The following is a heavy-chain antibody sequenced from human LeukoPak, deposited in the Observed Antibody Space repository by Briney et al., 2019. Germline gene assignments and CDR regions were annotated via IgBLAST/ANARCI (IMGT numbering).Heavy chain of an antibody. Sequence: GGSLRLSCVVSGLXFADYAMHWVRQPPGKGLEWVSLISADGGTTFSADSVKGRFTIARDNSKNSLYLQMNSLRSEDTAMYFCAKESGKFDYWGQGTLVTVSS. J-gene: IGHJ4*02. CDR2: ISADGGTT. CDR3: AKESGKFDY. CDR1: GLXFADYA. V-gene: IGHV3-43*02.